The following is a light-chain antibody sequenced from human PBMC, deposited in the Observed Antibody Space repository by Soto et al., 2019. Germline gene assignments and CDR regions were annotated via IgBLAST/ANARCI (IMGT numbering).Light chain of an antibody. Sequence: DIVMTQSPDSLAVSLGERATINCKSSQSVLYSSNNKNYLVWYQQKSGQPPKLLISWASTRESGFPDRFSGGGSGTDFTLTISSLQAEDVAVYYCQQYYSLPYTFGQGTKLEIK. V-gene: IGKV4-1*01. CDR1: QSVLYSSNNKNY. J-gene: IGKJ2*01. CDR2: WAS. CDR3: QQYYSLPYT.